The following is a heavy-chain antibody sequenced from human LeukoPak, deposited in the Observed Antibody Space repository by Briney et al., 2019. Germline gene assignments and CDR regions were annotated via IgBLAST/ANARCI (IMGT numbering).Heavy chain of an antibody. D-gene: IGHD4/OR15-4a*01. V-gene: IGHV3-23*01. CDR2: ISGSGGST. J-gene: IGHJ6*03. CDR1: GFTFSSYA. CDR3: AKVRYGENYYYYYYMDV. Sequence: GGSLRLSCAASGFTFSSYAMSWVRQAPGKGLEWVSAISGSGGSTYYADPVKGRFTISRDNSKNTLYLQMNSLRAEDTAVYYCAKVRYGENYYYYYYMDVWGKGTTVTVSS.